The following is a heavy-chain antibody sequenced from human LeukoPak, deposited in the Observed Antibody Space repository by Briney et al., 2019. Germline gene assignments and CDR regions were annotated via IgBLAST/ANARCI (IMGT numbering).Heavy chain of an antibody. CDR1: GGSISSSSYY. CDR2: IFYSGST. D-gene: IGHD6-13*01. CDR3: ARRGQLRAFDI. V-gene: IGHV4-39*01. J-gene: IGHJ3*02. Sequence: SETLSLTCTVSGGSISSSSYYWVWIRQPTGKGLEWIGNIFYSGSTYYNPSLKSRVTISVDTSKNQFSLKLSSVTAADTAVYYCARRGQLRAFDIWGQGTMVTVSS.